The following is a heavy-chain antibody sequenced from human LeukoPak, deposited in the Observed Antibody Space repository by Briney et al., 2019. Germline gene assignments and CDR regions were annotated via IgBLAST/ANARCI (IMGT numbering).Heavy chain of an antibody. J-gene: IGHJ4*02. CDR2: IYSGGST. CDR3: ASGGKYCTGGACYGD. Sequence: PGGSLRLSCAASGFIGSSDYISWVRQTPGKGLEWVSVIYSGGSTFYADSVKSRFTISRDNSKNTVYLQMNSLRAEDTAVYYCASGGKYCTGGACYGDWGQGTLVTVSS. D-gene: IGHD2-8*02. CDR1: GFIGSSDY. V-gene: IGHV3-53*01.